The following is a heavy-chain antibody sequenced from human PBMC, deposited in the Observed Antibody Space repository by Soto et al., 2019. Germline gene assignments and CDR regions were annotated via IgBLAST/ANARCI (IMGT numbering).Heavy chain of an antibody. CDR1: GYTFTGYY. CDR3: AGGSLLDYYGSGSYQGGHYYYYCMDV. J-gene: IGHJ6*02. Sequence: ASVKVSCKASGYTFTGYYMHWVRQAPGQGLEGMGWINPNSGGTNYAQKFQGRVTMTRDTSIRTAYMELSRLRSDDTAVYYCAGGSLLDYYGSGSYQGGHYYYYCMDVWGQGTTVTVSS. D-gene: IGHD3-10*01. CDR2: INPNSGGT. V-gene: IGHV1-2*02.